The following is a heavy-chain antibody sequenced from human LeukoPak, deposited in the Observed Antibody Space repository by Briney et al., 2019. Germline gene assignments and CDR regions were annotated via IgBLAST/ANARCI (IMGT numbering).Heavy chain of an antibody. Sequence: GGSLRLSCAVSGFIFSSYAMSWVRQAPGKGLEWVSAISGSGDSTYHADSVKGRFTISRDNAKNSLYLQMNSLRAEDTAVYYCAREPFWSGYYSNLHFDYWGQGTLVTVSS. CDR1: GFIFSSYA. D-gene: IGHD3-3*01. V-gene: IGHV3-23*01. CDR2: ISGSGDST. J-gene: IGHJ4*02. CDR3: AREPFWSGYYSNLHFDY.